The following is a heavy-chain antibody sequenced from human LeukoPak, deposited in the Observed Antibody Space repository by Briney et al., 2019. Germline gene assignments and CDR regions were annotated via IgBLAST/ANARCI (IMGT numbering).Heavy chain of an antibody. CDR2: ISYSGGT. D-gene: IGHD6-13*01. CDR1: GALISSYY. Sequence: PSETLSLTCNVSGALISSYYWSWIRQPSGKGLEWIGYISYSGGTNYNPSLKSRVTISVDMSKNHFSLRLSSVTAADTAVYYCAKQDRGTGIAAGLDYWGQGTLVTVSS. CDR3: AKQDRGTGIAAGLDY. J-gene: IGHJ4*02. V-gene: IGHV4-59*08.